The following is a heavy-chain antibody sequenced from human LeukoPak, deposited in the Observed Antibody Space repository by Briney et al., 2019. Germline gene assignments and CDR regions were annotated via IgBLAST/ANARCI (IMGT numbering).Heavy chain of an antibody. V-gene: IGHV3-7*01. CDR3: ARDQGIDAFDI. Sequence: PGGSLRLSCAASGFIFSDYWMTWVRQAPEKGLEWVAYIKQDGNEKYYVDSVKGRFTISRDNAKNSLYLEMNSLRVEDTAVYYCARDQGIDAFDIWGQGTVVTVSS. CDR1: GFIFSDYW. J-gene: IGHJ3*02. CDR2: IKQDGNEK.